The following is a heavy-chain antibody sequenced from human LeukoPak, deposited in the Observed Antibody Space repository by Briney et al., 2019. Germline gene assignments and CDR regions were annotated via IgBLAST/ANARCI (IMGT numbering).Heavy chain of an antibody. D-gene: IGHD7-27*01. V-gene: IGHV4-39*01. J-gene: IGHJ4*02. CDR3: ARQRAGNWDFDY. CDR2: IYYSGST. CDR1: GGSISSSSYY. Sequence: SETLSLTCTVSGGSISSSSYYWGWIRQPPGKGLEWIGSIYYSGSTYYNPSLKTRFTISVTTSKNQFSLKLSSVTAADTAVYYCARQRAGNWDFDYWGQGTLVTVSS.